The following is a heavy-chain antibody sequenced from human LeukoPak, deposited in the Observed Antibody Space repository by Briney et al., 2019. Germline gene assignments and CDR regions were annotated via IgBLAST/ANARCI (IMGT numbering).Heavy chain of an antibody. V-gene: IGHV3-23*01. D-gene: IGHD2-2*01. CDR1: GFTFSSYA. CDR2: ISGSGCST. CDR3: AKDENIVVVPGSIPFCY. J-gene: IGHJ4*02. Sequence: AGSLRLSCAASGFTFSSYAMSWVRQAPGKGLEWVSAISGSGCSTYYADSVKGRFTISRDNSKNTLYLQMNILRAEGTDVSYCAKDENIVVVPGSIPFCYWGQGTLVTVSS.